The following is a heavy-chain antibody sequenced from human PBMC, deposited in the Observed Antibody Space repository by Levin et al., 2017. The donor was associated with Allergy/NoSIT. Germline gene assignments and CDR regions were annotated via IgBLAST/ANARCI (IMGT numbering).Heavy chain of an antibody. J-gene: IGHJ4*02. V-gene: IGHV3-49*03. D-gene: IGHD6-25*01. Sequence: GGSLRLSCAASGFTFGDYAMKWFRQAPGKGLEWISFIRSNAHGGTSEYAASVKGRFTMSRDDSKSIVYLQMNSLKTEDTALYFCTRVLVAAGPRLDYWGQGTLVTVSS. CDR1: GFTFGDYA. CDR3: TRVLVAAGPRLDY. CDR2: IRSNAHGGTS.